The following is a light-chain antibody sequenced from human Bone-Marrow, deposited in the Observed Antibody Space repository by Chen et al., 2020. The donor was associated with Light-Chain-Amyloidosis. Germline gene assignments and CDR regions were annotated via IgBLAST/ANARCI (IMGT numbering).Light chain of an antibody. Sequence: QLVLTQSPSASASLAASVTLTCTLSSGHGRYAIAWHQQQPEKGPRYLMKLNSDGSHDKGDGIPDRFSGSSSGAERYLTISSLQSEDEADYHCQTWGSGPWVFGGGTKLTVL. CDR1: SGHGRYA. CDR3: QTWGSGPWV. J-gene: IGLJ3*02. V-gene: IGLV4-69*01. CDR2: LNSDGSH.